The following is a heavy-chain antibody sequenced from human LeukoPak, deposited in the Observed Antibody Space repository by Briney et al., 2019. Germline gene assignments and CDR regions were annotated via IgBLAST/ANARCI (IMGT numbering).Heavy chain of an antibody. Sequence: SETLSLTCTVSGGSISSSSYYWGWIRQPPGKGLEWIGSIYYSGSTYYNPSLKSRVTISVDTSKNQFSLKLSSVTAADTAVYYCARLSNDYGDYAGYWYFDLWGRGTLVTVTS. CDR1: GGSISSSSYY. CDR2: IYYSGST. D-gene: IGHD4-17*01. V-gene: IGHV4-39*01. CDR3: ARLSNDYGDYAGYWYFDL. J-gene: IGHJ2*01.